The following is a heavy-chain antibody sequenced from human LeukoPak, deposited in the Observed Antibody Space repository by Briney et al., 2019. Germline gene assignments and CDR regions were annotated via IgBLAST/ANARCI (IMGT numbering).Heavy chain of an antibody. J-gene: IGHJ4*02. CDR2: IKQDGSEK. CDR3: ARGMVLRYFDWLPVYYFDY. Sequence: GGSLRLSCAASGFTFSSYWMSWVRQAPGKGREWVPNIKQDGSEKYYVDSVKGRFTISRDNAKNSLYLQMNSLRAEDTAVYYCARGMVLRYFDWLPVYYFDYWGQGTLVTVFS. CDR1: GFTFSSYW. D-gene: IGHD3-9*01. V-gene: IGHV3-7*01.